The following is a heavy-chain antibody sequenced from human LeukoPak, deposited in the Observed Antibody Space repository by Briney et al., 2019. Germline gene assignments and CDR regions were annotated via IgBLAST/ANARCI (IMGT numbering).Heavy chain of an antibody. CDR1: GGTFSGYY. Sequence: PSETLSLTCAVYGGTFSGYYWSWIRQPPGKGLEWIGEINHSGSTNYNPSLKSRVSISVDTSKNQFSLKLSSVTAADTAVYYCARERLSSSSWSRGHFDYWGQGTLGTVSS. CDR2: INHSGST. J-gene: IGHJ4*02. CDR3: ARERLSSSSWSRGHFDY. V-gene: IGHV4-34*01. D-gene: IGHD6-13*01.